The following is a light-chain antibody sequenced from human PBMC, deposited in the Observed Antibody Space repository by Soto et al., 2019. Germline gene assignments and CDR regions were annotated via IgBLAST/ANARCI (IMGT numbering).Light chain of an antibody. J-gene: IGLJ1*01. Sequence: QSAVSQAASISGSPGQSITIPCTAANSDIGLYNYVSWYQHHPGKATKLLISEVNVRPSALSDRFYASKSGKKASLTISGLQPEDEAYYYCSSLSTTSTPIVFGSGTKITV. CDR1: NSDIGLYNY. CDR2: EVN. V-gene: IGLV2-14*01. CDR3: SSLSTTSTPIV.